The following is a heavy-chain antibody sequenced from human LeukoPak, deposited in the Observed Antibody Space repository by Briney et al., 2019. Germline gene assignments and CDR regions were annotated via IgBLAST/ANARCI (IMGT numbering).Heavy chain of an antibody. J-gene: IGHJ5*02. CDR1: GFTFSSYS. D-gene: IGHD6-13*01. CDR2: IRYDGSNK. CDR3: AKDRYGYSNWFAP. Sequence: QPGGSLRLSCAASGFTFSSYSMNWVRQAPGKGLEGEAFIRYDGSNKYYADSVKGRFTISRDNSKNTLYLQMNSLRAEDTAVYYCAKDRYGYSNWFAPWGQGTLVTVSS. V-gene: IGHV3-30*02.